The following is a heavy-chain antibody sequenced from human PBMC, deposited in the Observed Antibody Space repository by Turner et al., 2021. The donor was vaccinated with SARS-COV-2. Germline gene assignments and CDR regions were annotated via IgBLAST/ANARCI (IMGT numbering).Heavy chain of an antibody. J-gene: IGHJ6*02. CDR1: GFTVSSNY. D-gene: IGHD2-15*01. V-gene: IGHV3-53*02. CDR3: ARDIVVYGMDV. CDR2: IYGGGST. Sequence: EVQLVETGGGLIQPGGSLRLSCAASGFTVSSNYMSWVREAREKGLEGVSVIYGGGSTFYADSVKGRFTIARENSKNTLYLQMNSLRAEDTAVYYCARDIVVYGMDVWGQGTTVTVSS.